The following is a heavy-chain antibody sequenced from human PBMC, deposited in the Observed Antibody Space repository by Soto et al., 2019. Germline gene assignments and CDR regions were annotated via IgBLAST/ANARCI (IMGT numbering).Heavy chain of an antibody. CDR1: GGSITSGFYY. D-gene: IGHD6-25*01. CDR3: ERSAKYFDP. J-gene: IGHJ5*02. CDR2: IYHSGDT. V-gene: IGHV4-31*03. Sequence: SETLSLTCTVSGGSITSGFYYWSWIRQHPGKGLEWIGSIYHSGDTNYNPSLKSRLTISVDTSNNHFSLQLNSVTAADTAVYYCERSAKYFDPWGQGTLVTVSS.